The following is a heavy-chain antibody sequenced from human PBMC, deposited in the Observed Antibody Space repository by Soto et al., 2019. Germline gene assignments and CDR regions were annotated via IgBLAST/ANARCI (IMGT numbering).Heavy chain of an antibody. CDR3: ARATYYYDGRIYGMDV. V-gene: IGHV3-53*01. CDR1: GFTVSSNY. J-gene: IGHJ6*02. D-gene: IGHD3-22*01. Sequence: GGSLRLSCAASGFTVSSNYMNWVRQAPEKGLEWVSIMYSEGNTYYADPVKGRFTISRDSFKNTLSLQMESLRAEDTAVYYCARATYYYDGRIYGMDVWGQGTTVTVSS. CDR2: MYSEGNT.